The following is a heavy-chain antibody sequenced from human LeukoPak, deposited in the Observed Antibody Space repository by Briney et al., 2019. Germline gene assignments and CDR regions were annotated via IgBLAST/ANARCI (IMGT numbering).Heavy chain of an antibody. CDR2: IRGSGGGS. CDR1: GFTFSSYA. CDR3: AKDDGSGWYQIDY. V-gene: IGHV3-23*01. D-gene: IGHD6-19*01. Sequence: GGSLRLSCAASGFTFSSYAMNWVRQAPGKGLEWVSVIRGSGGGSYYGDSVKGRFTISRDNSKNTLYLQMNSLRAEDTAAYYCAKDDGSGWYQIDYWGREPWSPFP. J-gene: IGHJ4*02.